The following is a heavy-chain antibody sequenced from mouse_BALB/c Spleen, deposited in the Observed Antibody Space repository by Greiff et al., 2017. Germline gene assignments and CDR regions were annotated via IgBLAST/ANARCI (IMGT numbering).Heavy chain of an antibody. CDR1: GFTFSSYA. CDR2: ISSGGST. J-gene: IGHJ1*01. CDR3: ARSYYYGSSLYWYFDV. D-gene: IGHD1-1*01. V-gene: IGHV5-6-5*01. Sequence: EVQGVESGGGLVKPGGSLKLSCAASGFTFSSYAMSWVRQTPEKRLEWVASISSGGSTYYPDSVKGRFTISRDNARNILYLQMSSLRSEDTAMYYCARSYYYGSSLYWYFDVWGAGTTVTVSS.